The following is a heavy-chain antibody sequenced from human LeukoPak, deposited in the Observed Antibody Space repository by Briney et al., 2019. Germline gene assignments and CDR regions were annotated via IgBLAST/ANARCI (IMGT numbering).Heavy chain of an antibody. D-gene: IGHD4-17*01. V-gene: IGHV4-59*11. CDR2: ISYIGST. J-gene: IGHJ3*02. CDR1: TDSFSSHN. CDR3: ARDLVTVTKGFDI. Sequence: SETLSLTCAVSTDSFSSHNWTWIRQPPGKGLEWFGYISYIGSTNYNPSLKSRVTISIDTSKNQFSLKLSSVTAADTAVYYCARDLVTVTKGFDIWGQGTMVSVSS.